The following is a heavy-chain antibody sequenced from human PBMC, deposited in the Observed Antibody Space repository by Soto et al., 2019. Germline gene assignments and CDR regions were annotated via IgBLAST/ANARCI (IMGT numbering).Heavy chain of an antibody. CDR3: ARGRGGVITAAKGGHGMDV. CDR2: IYYSGST. D-gene: IGHD6-13*01. CDR1: GASVSNTYYY. V-gene: IGHV4-61*01. Sequence: SETLSLTCTVSGASVSNTYYYWSWIRQPPGKGLEWIGYIYYSGSTNYNPSLKSRVTISADSSKNQFSLQLGSVTVADTAVYYCARGRGGVITAAKGGHGMDVWGQGTTVTVSS. J-gene: IGHJ6*02.